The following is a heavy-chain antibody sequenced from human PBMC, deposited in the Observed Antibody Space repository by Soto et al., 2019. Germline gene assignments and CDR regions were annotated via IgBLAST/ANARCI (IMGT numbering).Heavy chain of an antibody. CDR3: ASHSGSSPEGRYYSGMDV. CDR2: IIPIFGTA. V-gene: IGHV1-69*12. CDR1: GGTFSSYA. Sequence: QVQRVQSGAEVKKPGSSVKVSCKASGGTFSSYAISWVRQAPGQGLEWMGGIIPIFGTADYARKFQGRVTITADESTSTAYMELSSLRSEDTAVYYCASHSGSSPEGRYYSGMDVWGQGPTVTVSS. D-gene: IGHD1-26*01. J-gene: IGHJ6*02.